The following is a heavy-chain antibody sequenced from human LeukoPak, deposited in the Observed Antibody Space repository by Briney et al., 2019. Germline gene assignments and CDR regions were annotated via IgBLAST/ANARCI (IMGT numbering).Heavy chain of an antibody. V-gene: IGHV4-34*01. CDR1: GGSFSGYC. D-gene: IGHD6-19*01. J-gene: IGHJ4*02. CDR3: VRGGIAVAGTDY. Sequence: PSETLSLTCAVYGGSFSGYCWSWIRQPPGKGLEWIGEINHSGSTNYNPSLKTRATISVDTSKNQFSLKRMCVTAADTAVCECVRGGIAVAGTDYWGQGTLVTVSS. CDR2: INHSGST.